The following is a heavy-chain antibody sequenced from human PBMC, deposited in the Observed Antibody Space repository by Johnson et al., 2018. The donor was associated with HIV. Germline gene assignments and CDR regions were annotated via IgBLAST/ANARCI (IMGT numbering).Heavy chain of an antibody. CDR1: GFTFSSYS. CDR2: ISSSSSTI. Sequence: EVQLVESGGGLVQPGGSLRLSCAASGFTFSSYSMNWVRQAPGKGLEWVSYISSSSSTIYYADSVKGRFTISRDNAKNSLYLQMNSLRAEDTAVYYCAKQNSRWFADAFDIWGQGTMVTVSS. V-gene: IGHV3-48*01. D-gene: IGHD6-13*01. CDR3: AKQNSRWFADAFDI. J-gene: IGHJ3*02.